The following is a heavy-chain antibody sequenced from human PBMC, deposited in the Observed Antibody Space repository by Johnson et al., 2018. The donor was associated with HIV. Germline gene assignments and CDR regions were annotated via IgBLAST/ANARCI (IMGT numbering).Heavy chain of an antibody. CDR1: GFTFSNAW. V-gene: IGHV3-7*05. CDR2: VNQDGSAK. CDR3: VTADRGSA. D-gene: IGHD1-26*01. Sequence: VQLVESGGGLVKPGGSLRVSCAASGFTFSNAWMSWVRQAPGKGLEYVANVNQDGSAKFYVDSVKGRFTISRDNAKNSLYLQMNSLRDEDAAVYYCVTADRGSAWGQGTMVTVSS. J-gene: IGHJ3*01.